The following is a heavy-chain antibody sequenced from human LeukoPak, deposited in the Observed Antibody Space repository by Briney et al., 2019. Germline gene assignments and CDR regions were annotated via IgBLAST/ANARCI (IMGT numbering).Heavy chain of an antibody. D-gene: IGHD2-15*01. Sequence: SETLSLTCTVSGGSISSSSYYWGWIRQPPGKGLEWIGSIYYSGSTYYNPSLKSRVTISVDTSKNQFSLKLSSVTAADTAVYYCARLLLYCSGGSCYSLAFDYWGQGTLVTVSS. V-gene: IGHV4-39*01. CDR1: GGSISSSSYY. CDR2: IYYSGST. CDR3: ARLLLYCSGGSCYSLAFDY. J-gene: IGHJ4*02.